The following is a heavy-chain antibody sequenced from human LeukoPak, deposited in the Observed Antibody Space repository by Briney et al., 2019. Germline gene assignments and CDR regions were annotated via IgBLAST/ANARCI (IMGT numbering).Heavy chain of an antibody. CDR3: ARDRDTYGMDV. D-gene: IGHD5-18*01. CDR1: GGSISSGSYY. Sequence: SETLSLTCSVSGGSISSGSYYWSWIRQPAGKGLEWIGRIYTSGNINYNPSLKSRVTISVDTSKNQFSLKLSSVTAADTAVYYCARDRDTYGMDVWGQGTTVTVSS. CDR2: IYTSGNI. J-gene: IGHJ6*02. V-gene: IGHV4-61*02.